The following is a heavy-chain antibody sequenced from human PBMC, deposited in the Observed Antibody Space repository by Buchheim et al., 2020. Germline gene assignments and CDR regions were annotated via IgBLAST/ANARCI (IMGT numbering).Heavy chain of an antibody. D-gene: IGHD5-12*01. CDR2: INPSGGST. CDR3: SRALPVGWLNSAEYFQH. V-gene: IGHV1-46*01. J-gene: IGHJ1*01. CDR1: GYTFTSYY. Sequence: QVQLVQSGAEVKKPGASVKVSCKASGYTFTSYYMHWVRQAPGQGLEWMGIINPSGGSTSYAQKFQGRVTMTRDTSTSTAYMELRSLRSEDTAVYYCSRALPVGWLNSAEYFQHWGQGTL.